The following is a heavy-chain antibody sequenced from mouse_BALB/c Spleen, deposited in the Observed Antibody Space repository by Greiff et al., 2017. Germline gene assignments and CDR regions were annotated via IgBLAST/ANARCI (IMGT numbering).Heavy chain of an antibody. CDR2: IYPGDGDT. CDR1: GYAFSSSW. Sequence: VQLQQSGPELVKPGASVKISCKASGYAFSSSWMNWVKQRPGQGLEWIGRIYPGDGDTNYNGKFKGKATLTADKSSSTAYMQLSSLTSVDSAVYFCARGVRRGADYWGQGTTLTVSS. D-gene: IGHD2-14*01. CDR3: ARGVRRGADY. V-gene: IGHV1-82*01. J-gene: IGHJ2*01.